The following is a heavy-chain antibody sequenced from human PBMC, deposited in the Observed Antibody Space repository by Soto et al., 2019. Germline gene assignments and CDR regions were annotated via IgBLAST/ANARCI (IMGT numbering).Heavy chain of an antibody. D-gene: IGHD6-13*01. J-gene: IGHJ4*02. CDR3: ARDQGIASSGPFDY. V-gene: IGHV4-59*01. CDR1: GDSISNYY. Sequence: SETLSLTCTVSGDSISNYYGSWIRQAPGKGLEWIGFIYHSGNTNYNPSLKSRVTMSIDTSKSQFSLKLNSVTAADTAVYYCARDQGIASSGPFDYWGPGNLVTVSS. CDR2: IYHSGNT.